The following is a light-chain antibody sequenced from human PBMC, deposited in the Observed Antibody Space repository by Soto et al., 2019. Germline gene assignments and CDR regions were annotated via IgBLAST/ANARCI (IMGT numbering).Light chain of an antibody. CDR2: DVN. V-gene: IGLV2-14*03. J-gene: IGLJ1*01. CDR1: SGDVGTYNF. Sequence: QPGPTQPGVVYESTGQWITISCTGNSGDVGTYNFVSWYQQHPGKAPKLIIYDVNSRPSGVSNRFSASKSGNTASLTISGLQAEDEGDYYCCSYLTTRTYAFGTGSKVTVL. CDR3: CSYLTTRTYA.